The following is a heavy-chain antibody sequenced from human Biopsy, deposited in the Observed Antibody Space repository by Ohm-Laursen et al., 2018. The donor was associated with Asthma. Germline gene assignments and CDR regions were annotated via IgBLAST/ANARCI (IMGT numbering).Heavy chain of an antibody. CDR3: ARVKDGYNFDY. D-gene: IGHD5-24*01. J-gene: IGHJ4*02. Sequence: TLSRTWAVSGGSISSGGYSWSWIRQPPGKGLEWIGYIYHSGSTYYNPSLKSRVTISVDRSKNQFSLKLSSVTAADTAVYYCARVKDGYNFDYWGQGTLVTVSS. CDR1: GGSISSGGYS. V-gene: IGHV4-30-2*01. CDR2: IYHSGST.